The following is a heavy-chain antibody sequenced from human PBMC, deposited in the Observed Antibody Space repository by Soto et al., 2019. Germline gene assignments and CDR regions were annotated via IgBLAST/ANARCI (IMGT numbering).Heavy chain of an antibody. CDR3: ARSILTGYPIPKYYYYMDV. V-gene: IGHV1-46*01. J-gene: IGHJ6*03. CDR1: GYTFTSYY. D-gene: IGHD3-9*01. Sequence: ASVKVSCKASGYTFTSYYMHWVRQAPGQGLEWMGRISPNGGNTSYAQKFQGRVTMTRDTSTSTAYMELRSLRSDDTAVYYCARSILTGYPIPKYYYYMDVWGKGTTVTVSS. CDR2: ISPNGGNT.